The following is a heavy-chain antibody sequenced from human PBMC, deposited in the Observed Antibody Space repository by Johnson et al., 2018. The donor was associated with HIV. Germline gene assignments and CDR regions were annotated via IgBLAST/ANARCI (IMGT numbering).Heavy chain of an antibody. V-gene: IGHV3-20*03. J-gene: IGHJ3*02. CDR1: EFTFDDYD. CDR3: ARESPPWGGDYVGYGLDI. Sequence: VQLVESGGGLVQPGRSLRLSLTAPEFTFDDYDVQWVRQAPGKGLEWVSGINWNGGSTGYADSVKGRFTISRDNAKKSLYLQMNSLRVEDTAVYYCARESPPWGGDYVGYGLDIWGQGTMVTVSS. CDR2: INWNGGST. D-gene: IGHD4-17*01.